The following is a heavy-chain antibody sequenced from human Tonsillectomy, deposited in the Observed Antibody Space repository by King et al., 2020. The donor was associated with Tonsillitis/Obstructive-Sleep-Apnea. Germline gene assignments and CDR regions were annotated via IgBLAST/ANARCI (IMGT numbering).Heavy chain of an antibody. CDR2: IYYSGST. CDR1: GGSISSYY. J-gene: IGHJ3*02. V-gene: IGHV4-59*01. Sequence: VQLQESGPGLVKPSETLSLTCTVSGGSISSYYWSWIRQPPGKGLEWIGCIYYSGSTKYNPSLMSRVTISVDTSKNQFSLKLSSVTAADTAVYYCAREALDAFDIWGQGTMVTVSS. CDR3: AREALDAFDI.